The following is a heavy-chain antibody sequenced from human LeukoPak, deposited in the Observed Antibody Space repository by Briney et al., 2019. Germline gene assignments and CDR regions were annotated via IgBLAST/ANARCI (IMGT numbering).Heavy chain of an antibody. V-gene: IGHV3-9*01. CDR2: ISWNSGSI. D-gene: IGHD5-12*01. Sequence: GRSLRLSCAASGFTFDDYAMHWVRQAPGKGLEWVSGISWNSGSIGYADSVKGRFTISRDNAKNSLYLQMNSLRAEDTALYYCAKGHSGYGRGRSSPDYWGQGTLVTVSS. J-gene: IGHJ4*02. CDR1: GFTFDDYA. CDR3: AKGHSGYGRGRSSPDY.